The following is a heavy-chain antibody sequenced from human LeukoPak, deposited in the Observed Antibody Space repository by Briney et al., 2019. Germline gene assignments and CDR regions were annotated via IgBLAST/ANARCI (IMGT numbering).Heavy chain of an antibody. Sequence: SETLSLTCTVSGNSFGDYYWSWIRQPAGKGLEWIGRIYTSGSTTYNPSLKSRVTMSVDTSKSQFSLNLMSVTAADTAVYYCTRDTGATGEVKFDPWGQGTLVTVSS. CDR1: GNSFGDYY. CDR2: IYTSGST. J-gene: IGHJ5*02. D-gene: IGHD5-12*01. V-gene: IGHV4-4*07. CDR3: TRDTGATGEVKFDP.